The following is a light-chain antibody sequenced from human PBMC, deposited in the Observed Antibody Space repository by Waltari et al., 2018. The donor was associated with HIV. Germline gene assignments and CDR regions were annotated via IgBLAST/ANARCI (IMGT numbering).Light chain of an antibody. Sequence: QSILTQPPSVSGAPGQRVTISCTGTSSDVGGYNYVSWYQQHPGKAPKLMIYEVSNRPSGVSNRCSGSKSGNTASLTISGLQAEDEADYYCSSYTSSSVVFGGGTKLTVL. J-gene: IGLJ2*01. CDR3: SSYTSSSVV. CDR1: SSDVGGYNY. CDR2: EVS. V-gene: IGLV2-14*01.